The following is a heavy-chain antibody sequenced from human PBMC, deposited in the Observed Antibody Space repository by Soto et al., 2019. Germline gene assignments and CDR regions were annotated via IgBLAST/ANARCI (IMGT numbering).Heavy chain of an antibody. V-gene: IGHV1-46*03. CDR2: INPSGGST. J-gene: IGHJ4*02. Sequence: VSVKVSCKASGYTFTSYYMHWVRQAPGQGLEWMGIINPSGGSTSYAQKFQGRVTMTRDTSTSTVYMELSSLRSEDTAVYYCARVEGGYGSSYWGQGTLVTVSS. CDR1: GYTFTSYY. CDR3: ARVEGGYGSSY. D-gene: IGHD4-17*01.